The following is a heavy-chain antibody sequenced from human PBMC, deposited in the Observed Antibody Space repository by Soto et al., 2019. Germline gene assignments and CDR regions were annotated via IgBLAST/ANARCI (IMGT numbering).Heavy chain of an antibody. J-gene: IGHJ6*02. CDR2: ISWDGDST. V-gene: IGHV3-43*01. CDR3: AKGTSSSSWDVGGYYYGMDV. CDR1: GFTFDDYT. D-gene: IGHD6-13*01. Sequence: EVQLVESGGVVVQPGGSLRLSCAASGFTFDDYTMHWVRQAPGKGLEWVSLISWDGDSTYSADSVKGRFTISRDNSKNSLYLQMNSLRTEDTALYYCAKGTSSSSWDVGGYYYGMDVWGQGTTVTVSS.